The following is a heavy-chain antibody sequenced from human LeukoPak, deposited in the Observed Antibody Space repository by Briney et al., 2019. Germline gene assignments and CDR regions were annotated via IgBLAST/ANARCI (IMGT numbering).Heavy chain of an antibody. D-gene: IGHD5-18*01. V-gene: IGHV4-38-2*02. Sequence: SETLSLTCTVSGYSISSGYYWGWIRQPPGKGLEWIGSIYHSGSTYYNPSLKSRVTISVDTSKNQFSLKLSSVTAADTAVYYCARDSSTAMGPGDAFDIWGQGTMVTVSS. J-gene: IGHJ3*02. CDR2: IYHSGST. CDR3: ARDSSTAMGPGDAFDI. CDR1: GYSISSGYY.